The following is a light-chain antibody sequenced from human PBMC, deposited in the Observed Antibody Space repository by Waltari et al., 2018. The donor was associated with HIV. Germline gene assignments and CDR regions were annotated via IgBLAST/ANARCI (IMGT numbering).Light chain of an antibody. CDR1: NSHIGAGSG. J-gene: IGLJ2*01. CDR2: DIN. CDR3: QSYDSSLNVI. Sequence: QSVLTQPPSVSGAPGPRVTLPCTGRNSHIGAGSGLHWYPHLPGAAPKLLIYDINKRPSGVPDRFSGSKSGTSASLAITGLQVEDEGDYFCQSYDSSLNVIFGGGTKLTVL. V-gene: IGLV1-40*01.